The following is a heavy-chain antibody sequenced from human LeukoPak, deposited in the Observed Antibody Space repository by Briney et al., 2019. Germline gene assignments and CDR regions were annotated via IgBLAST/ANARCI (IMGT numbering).Heavy chain of an antibody. J-gene: IGHJ4*02. V-gene: IGHV3-33*03. D-gene: IGHD5-12*01. CDR3: APLGSGYDPDFDY. CDR2: IWYDGSNK. CDR1: GFTFSSYG. Sequence: GGSLRLSCAASGFTFSSYGMHWVRQAPGKGLEWVAVIWYDGSNKYYADSMKGRFTISRDNAKNSLYLQMNSLRAEDTAVYYCAPLGSGYDPDFDYWGQGTLVTVSS.